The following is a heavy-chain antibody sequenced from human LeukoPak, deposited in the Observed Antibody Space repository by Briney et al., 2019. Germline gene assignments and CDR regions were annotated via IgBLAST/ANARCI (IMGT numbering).Heavy chain of an antibody. J-gene: IGHJ4*02. CDR3: AKGEDYDILTGYAPIDY. CDR1: GFSFDDYA. D-gene: IGHD3-9*01. Sequence: GGSLRLSCAASGFSFDDYAMHWVRQAPGKGLEWVSGISWNSVFIDYADSVKGRFTISRDNAKNSLYLQMNSLRAEDTALYYCAKGEDYDILTGYAPIDYWGQGTLVTVSS. V-gene: IGHV3-9*01. CDR2: ISWNSVFI.